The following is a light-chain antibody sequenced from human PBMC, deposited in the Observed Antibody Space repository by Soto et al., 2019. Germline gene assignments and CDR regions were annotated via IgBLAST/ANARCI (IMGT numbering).Light chain of an antibody. V-gene: IGKV1-39*01. CDR1: QSISSY. Sequence: DIQMTQSPSSLSASVGDRVTITCRASQSISSYLNWYQQKPGKAPKLLIYAASSLQSGVPSRFSGSGSETDFTLTISSLQPEDFATYYCQQSYSTSITFCQGTRLEIK. CDR3: QQSYSTSIT. CDR2: AAS. J-gene: IGKJ5*01.